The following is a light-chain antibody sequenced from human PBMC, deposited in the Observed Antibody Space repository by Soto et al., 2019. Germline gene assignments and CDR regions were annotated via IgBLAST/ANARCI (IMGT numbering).Light chain of an antibody. Sequence: IQIAQSPSTLSSSVGDRVTITFRASQGISTGLAWYQQKPGKAPNLLIYDASTLESGVPSRFSGSGSGTEFTLTISSLQPDDFATYYCQHYSTVWAFGQGTKVDIK. CDR2: DAS. J-gene: IGKJ1*01. V-gene: IGKV1-5*01. CDR3: QHYSTVWA. CDR1: QGISTG.